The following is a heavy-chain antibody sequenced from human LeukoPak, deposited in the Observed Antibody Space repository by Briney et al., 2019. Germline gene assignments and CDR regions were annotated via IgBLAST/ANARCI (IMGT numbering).Heavy chain of an antibody. CDR1: GYTFTSYY. D-gene: IGHD6-13*01. V-gene: IGHV1-46*01. J-gene: IGHJ5*02. CDR2: INPSGGST. Sequence: GASVKVSCKASGYTFTSYYMHWVRQALGQGLEWMGIINPSGGSTSYAQKFQGRVTMTRDTSTSTVYMELSSLRSEDTAVYYCARSLAAMNWFDPWGQGTLVTVSS. CDR3: ARSLAAMNWFDP.